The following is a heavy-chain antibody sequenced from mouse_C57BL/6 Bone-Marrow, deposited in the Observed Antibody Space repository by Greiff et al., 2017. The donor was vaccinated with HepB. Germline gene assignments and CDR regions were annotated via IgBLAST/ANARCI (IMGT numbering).Heavy chain of an antibody. J-gene: IGHJ1*03. CDR2: IYPSDSET. CDR1: GYTFTSYW. CDR3: ARLLGYYLYWYFDV. D-gene: IGHD2-3*01. V-gene: IGHV1-61*01. Sequence: QVQLQQPGAELVRPGSSVKLSCKASGYTFTSYWMDWVKQRPGQGLEWIGNIYPSDSETHYNQKFKGKATLTVDKSSSTAYMQLSSLTSEDSAVYYCARLLGYYLYWYFDVWGTGTTVTVSS.